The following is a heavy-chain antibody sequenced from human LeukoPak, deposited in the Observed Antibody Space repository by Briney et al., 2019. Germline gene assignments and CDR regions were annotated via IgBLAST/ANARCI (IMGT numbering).Heavy chain of an antibody. CDR1: GYTFTAYY. Sequence: ASVKVSCNASGYTFTAYYMYWLRQSPGQGLEWLGWINPDSAGTNVSHKFQGRVTMTRDTSISTAYMELSRLRSDDTAVYYCATIALPGMSAGYLDYWGQGTLVTVSS. CDR3: ATIALPGMSAGYLDY. V-gene: IGHV1-2*07. CDR2: INPDSAGT. D-gene: IGHD6-13*01. J-gene: IGHJ4*02.